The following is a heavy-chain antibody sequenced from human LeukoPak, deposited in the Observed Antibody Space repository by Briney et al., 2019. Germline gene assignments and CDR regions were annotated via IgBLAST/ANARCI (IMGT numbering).Heavy chain of an antibody. CDR1: GGSIGSYY. CDR2: IYYSGST. CDR3: AGSYTIFGVVGYLDY. V-gene: IGHV4-59*01. J-gene: IGHJ4*02. D-gene: IGHD3-3*01. Sequence: SETLSLTCTVSGGSIGSYYWSWIRQPPGKGLEWIGYIYYSGSTNYNPSLKSRVTISVDTSKNQFSLKLSSVTAADTAVYYCAGSYTIFGVVGYLDYWGQGTLVTVSS.